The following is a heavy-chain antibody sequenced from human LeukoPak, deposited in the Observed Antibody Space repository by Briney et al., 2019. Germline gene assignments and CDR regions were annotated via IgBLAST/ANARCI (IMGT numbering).Heavy chain of an antibody. CDR2: IYTSGST. J-gene: IGHJ5*02. D-gene: IGHD6-13*01. CDR1: GGSISSYY. CDR3: ARDPNSSSWYLAWFDP. Sequence: SETLSLTCTVSGGSISSYYWSWIRQPAGKGLEWIGRIYTSGSTNYNPSLKSRVTMSVDTSKNQFSLKLSSVTAADTAVYYCARDPNSSSWYLAWFDPWGQGTQVTVSS. V-gene: IGHV4-4*07.